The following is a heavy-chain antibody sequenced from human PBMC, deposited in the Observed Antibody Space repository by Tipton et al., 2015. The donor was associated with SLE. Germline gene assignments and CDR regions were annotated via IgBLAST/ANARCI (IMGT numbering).Heavy chain of an antibody. V-gene: IGHV4-59*11. D-gene: IGHD6-19*01. CDR1: GGSISSHY. CDR3: ARGEWLVREGFDP. CDR2: IYYSGST. J-gene: IGHJ5*02. Sequence: LRLSCTVSGGSISSHYWSWIRQPPGKGLEWIGYIYYSGSTNYNPSLKSRVTISVDTSKNQFSLKLSSVTTADTAVYYCARGEWLVREGFDPWGQGTLVTVSS.